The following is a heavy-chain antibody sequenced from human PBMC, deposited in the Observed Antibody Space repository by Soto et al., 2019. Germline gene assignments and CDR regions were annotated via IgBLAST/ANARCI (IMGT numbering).Heavy chain of an antibody. CDR2: ISGSGGST. CDR1: GFTFSSYA. Sequence: GGSLRLSCAASGFTFSSYAMSWVRQAPGKGLEWVSAISGSGGSTYHADSVKGRFTISRDNSKNTLYLQMNSLRAEDTAVYYCAKDGAYCSGGSCYPNFDYWGQGTLVTVSS. CDR3: AKDGAYCSGGSCYPNFDY. V-gene: IGHV3-23*01. D-gene: IGHD2-15*01. J-gene: IGHJ4*02.